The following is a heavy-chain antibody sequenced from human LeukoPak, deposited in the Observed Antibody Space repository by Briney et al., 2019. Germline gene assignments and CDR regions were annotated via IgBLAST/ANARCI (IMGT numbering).Heavy chain of an antibody. V-gene: IGHV4-30-4*01. J-gene: IGHJ4*02. D-gene: IGHD4-23*01. CDR3: ARGYYGGNSGFDY. Sequence: SQTLSLTCTVSGGSISSGDYYWSWIRQPPGKGLEWIGYIYYSGSTYYNPSLKSRVTISVDTSKNQFSLKLSSVTAADTAVYYCARGYYGGNSGFDYWGQGTLVTVSS. CDR1: GGSISSGDYY. CDR2: IYYSGST.